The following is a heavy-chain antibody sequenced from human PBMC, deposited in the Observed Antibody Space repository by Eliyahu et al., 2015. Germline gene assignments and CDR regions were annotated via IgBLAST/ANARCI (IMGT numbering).Heavy chain of an antibody. CDR3: ARGCMGGAGGNLPSYYFDY. CDR2: INHSGST. D-gene: IGHD4-23*01. V-gene: IGHV4-34*01. J-gene: IGHJ4*02. CDR1: GGSFSGYS. Sequence: QVQLQQWGAGLLKPSETLSLTCAVYGGSFSGYSWSWIRQPPGKGLEWIGEINHSGSTNYNPSLKSRVTISVDTSKNQFSLKLSSVTAADTAVYYCARGCMGGAGGNLPSYYFDYWGQGTLVTVSS.